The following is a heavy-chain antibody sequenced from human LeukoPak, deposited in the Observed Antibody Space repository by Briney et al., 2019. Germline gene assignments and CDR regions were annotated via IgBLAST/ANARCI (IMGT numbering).Heavy chain of an antibody. J-gene: IGHJ6*02. CDR1: GGSISSYY. CDR2: IYYSGST. V-gene: IGHV4-59*01. Sequence: SETLSLTCTVSGGSISSYYWSWLRQPPGKGLEWIGYIYYSGSTNYNPSLKCRVTISVDTSKNQFSLKLSSVTAADTAVYYCARGRYYYGSGSSVQNYYYYYGMDVWGQGTTVTVSS. CDR3: ARGRYYYGSGSSVQNYYYYYGMDV. D-gene: IGHD3-10*01.